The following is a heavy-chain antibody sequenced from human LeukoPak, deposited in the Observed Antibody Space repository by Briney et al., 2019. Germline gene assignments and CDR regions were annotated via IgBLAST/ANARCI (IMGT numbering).Heavy chain of an antibody. CDR1: GFTFSSYA. CDR2: ISGSGGST. CDR3: AKEAYYYDSSGYYYVSPGPDY. J-gene: IGHJ4*02. D-gene: IGHD3-22*01. V-gene: IGHV3-23*01. Sequence: SGGSLRLSRAASGFTFSSYAMSWVRQAPGKGLEWVSAISGSGGSTYYADSVKGRFTISRDNSKNTLYLQMNSLRAEDTAVYYCAKEAYYYDSSGYYYVSPGPDYWGQGTLVTVSS.